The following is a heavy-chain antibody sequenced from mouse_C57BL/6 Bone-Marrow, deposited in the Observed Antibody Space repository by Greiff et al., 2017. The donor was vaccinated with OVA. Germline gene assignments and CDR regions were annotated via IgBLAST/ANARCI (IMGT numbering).Heavy chain of an antibody. CDR1: GYTFTSYW. D-gene: IGHD2-4*01. CDR2: IDPSASYT. Sequence: VQLQQPGAELVMPGASVKLSCKASGYTFTSYWMHWVKQRPGQGLEWIGEIDPSASYTTYNQKLKGKSTLTVDKSSSTAYMQLNSLTSEDSPIYYCAKDGGGLPHYYAMDYWGQGTSVTVSS. CDR3: AKDGGGLPHYYAMDY. J-gene: IGHJ4*01. V-gene: IGHV1-69*01.